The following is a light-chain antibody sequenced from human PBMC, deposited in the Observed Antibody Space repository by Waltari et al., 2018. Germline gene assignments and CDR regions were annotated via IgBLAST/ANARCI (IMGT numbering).Light chain of an antibody. Sequence: HSALTQPPSVSASPAQSITIPCTVTSSDVGGYTYVSWYQQHPGKAPKLMIYDVSNRPSGVSNRFSGSKSGNTASLTISGLQAEDEADYYCSSYISSDTLELFGGGTSLTVL. CDR3: SSYISSDTLEL. CDR2: DVS. V-gene: IGLV2-14*03. CDR1: SSDVGGYTY. J-gene: IGLJ2*01.